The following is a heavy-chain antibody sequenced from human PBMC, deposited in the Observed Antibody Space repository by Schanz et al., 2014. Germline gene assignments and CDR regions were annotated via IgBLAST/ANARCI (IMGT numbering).Heavy chain of an antibody. CDR1: GFTLSSYW. Sequence: EVQLVESGGGAVRPGGSLRLSCAASGFTLSSYWMHWVRQVPGKGLEWVSCTNGDGTNAKYADSVKGRFTISRDNAKKTLSLQMISLRAEDTALYYCAIIGVMVAVAGTRADYWGQGTLVTVSS. J-gene: IGHJ4*02. CDR2: TNGDGTNA. V-gene: IGHV3-74*01. D-gene: IGHD6-19*01. CDR3: AIIGVMVAVAGTRADY.